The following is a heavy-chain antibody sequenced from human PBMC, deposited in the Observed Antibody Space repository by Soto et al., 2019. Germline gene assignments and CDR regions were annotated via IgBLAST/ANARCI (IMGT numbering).Heavy chain of an antibody. CDR3: TRLWGYCSGGSCMTPPPDYYYYGMDV. CDR2: IRSKANSYAT. CDR1: GFTFSGSA. Sequence: GGSLRLSCAASGFTFSGSAMHWVRQASGKGLEWVGRIRSKANSYATAYAASVKGRFTISRDDSKNTAILQMNSLKTEDTAVYYCTRLWGYCSGGSCMTPPPDYYYYGMDVWGQGTTVTVSS. J-gene: IGHJ6*02. D-gene: IGHD2-15*01. V-gene: IGHV3-73*01.